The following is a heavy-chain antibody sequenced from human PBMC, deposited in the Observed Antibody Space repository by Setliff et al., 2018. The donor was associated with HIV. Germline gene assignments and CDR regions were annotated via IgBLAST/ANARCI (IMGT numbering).Heavy chain of an antibody. D-gene: IGHD2-21*02. V-gene: IGHV4-38-2*02. Sequence: SETLSLTCSVSGYSITNGYYWGWFRQSPGKGLEWIATIYQTGSINYNPSLKSRVTISVATSKNQFSLNLNSVTAADTAVYYCARGQGCGGGCQYAFEMWGQGTMVTVSS. CDR2: IYQTGSI. CDR1: GYSITNGYY. J-gene: IGHJ3*02. CDR3: ARGQGCGGGCQYAFEM.